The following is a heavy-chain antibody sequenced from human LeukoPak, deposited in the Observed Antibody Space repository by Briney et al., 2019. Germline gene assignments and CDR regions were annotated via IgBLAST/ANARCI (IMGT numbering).Heavy chain of an antibody. D-gene: IGHD2-15*01. CDR1: GYTFTSYG. V-gene: IGHV1-18*01. CDR3: ARAGGYCGRISCPYYFDY. Sequence: ASVKVSCKASGYTFTSYGISWVRQAPGQGLEWMGWISAYNGNTNYAQKLQGRVTMTTDTSTSTAYMELSSLRSEDTAVYYCARAGGYCGRISCPYYFDYWGQGSLVAVSS. J-gene: IGHJ4*02. CDR2: ISAYNGNT.